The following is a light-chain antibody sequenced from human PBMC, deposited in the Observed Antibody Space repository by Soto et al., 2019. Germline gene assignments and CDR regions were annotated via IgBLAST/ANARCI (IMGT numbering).Light chain of an antibody. CDR3: QQRSNWLS. J-gene: IGKJ5*01. CDR2: DAS. CDR1: QGVSSY. V-gene: IGKV3D-11*01. Sequence: EIVLTQSPATLSLSPVERANLSCRASQGVSSYLAWYQQKPGQAPRLLIYDASNRATGIPARFSGSGPGTDFTLTISSLEPEDFAVYYCQQRSNWLSCDQGTRREIK.